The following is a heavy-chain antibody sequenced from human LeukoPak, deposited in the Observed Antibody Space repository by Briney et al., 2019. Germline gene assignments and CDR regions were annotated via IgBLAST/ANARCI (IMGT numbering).Heavy chain of an antibody. V-gene: IGHV3-23*01. CDR3: AKDIMRHSSSWFPFDY. Sequence: PGGSLRLSCAASGFTFDNYAMNWVRQAPGKGLEWVSGVSRSGDRTYYADSVKGRFTISGDNSKNTLFLQMNSLRVEDTALYYCAKDIMRHSSSWFPFDYWGQGTLVTVSS. CDR1: GFTFDNYA. J-gene: IGHJ4*02. D-gene: IGHD6-13*01. CDR2: VSRSGDRT.